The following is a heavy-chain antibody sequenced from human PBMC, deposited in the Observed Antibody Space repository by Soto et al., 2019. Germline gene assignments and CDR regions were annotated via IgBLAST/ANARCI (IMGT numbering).Heavy chain of an antibody. Sequence: QVQLVQSGAEVKKPGSSVKVSCKASGGTFSSYAISWVRQAPGQGLEWMGGIIPIFGTSDYAQKFQGRVTLTADESTSMVYMDLSSLTYEDTAVYYCARGDYPRVWGYHYHGMDVWGQGTTVTVSS. CDR1: GGTFSSYA. J-gene: IGHJ6*02. V-gene: IGHV1-69*01. CDR2: IIPIFGTS. D-gene: IGHD3-16*01. CDR3: ARGDYPRVWGYHYHGMDV.